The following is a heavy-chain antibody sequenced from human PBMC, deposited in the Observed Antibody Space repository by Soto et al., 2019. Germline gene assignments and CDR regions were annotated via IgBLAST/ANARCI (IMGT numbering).Heavy chain of an antibody. CDR1: GGSFSGYY. D-gene: IGHD6-13*01. V-gene: IGHV4-34*01. J-gene: IGHJ4*02. Sequence: QVQLQQWGAGLLKPSETLSLTCAVYGGSFSGYYWSWIRQPPGKGLEWIGEINHSGSTNYNPSLKRRVSISVDTSKNQFSLKLSSVTAADTAVYYCARPRVAAAGRALGYWGQGTLVTVSS. CDR3: ARPRVAAAGRALGY. CDR2: INHSGST.